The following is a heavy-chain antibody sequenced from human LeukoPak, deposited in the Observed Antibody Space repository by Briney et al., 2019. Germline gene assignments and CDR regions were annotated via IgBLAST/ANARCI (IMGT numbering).Heavy chain of an antibody. CDR1: SGSISTSNYY. J-gene: IGHJ3*02. CDR3: ARDLGLWSLDGAFDI. V-gene: IGHV4-61*05. Sequence: PSETLSLTCTVSSGSISTSNYYWGWVRQPPGKALEWIGYIYYSGSTNYNPSLKSRVTISVDKSKNQFSLKLSSVTAADTAVYYCARDLGLWSLDGAFDIWGQGTVVTVSS. CDR2: IYYSGST. D-gene: IGHD4/OR15-4a*01.